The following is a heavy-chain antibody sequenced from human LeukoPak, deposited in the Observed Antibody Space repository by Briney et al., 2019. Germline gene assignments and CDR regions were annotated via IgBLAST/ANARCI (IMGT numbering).Heavy chain of an antibody. J-gene: IGHJ5*02. CDR2: IYPADSDI. CDR1: GYIINNYW. Sequence: GESLKISCKGSGYIINNYWIAWVRQMPGKGLEWMGIIYPADSDIRYSPSFQGQVTISADKSISTAYLQWNSLKASDTAMYYCARQEYCSGASCYTWFDPWGQGTLVTVSS. V-gene: IGHV5-51*01. CDR3: ARQEYCSGASCYTWFDP. D-gene: IGHD2-15*01.